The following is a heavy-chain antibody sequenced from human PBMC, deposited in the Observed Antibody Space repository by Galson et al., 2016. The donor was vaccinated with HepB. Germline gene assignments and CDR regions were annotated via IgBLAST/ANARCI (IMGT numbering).Heavy chain of an antibody. CDR2: ISYSGFT. CDR1: GAAISDSSYY. J-gene: IGHJ3*02. D-gene: IGHD5-24*01. CDR3: GRRDVFRRYGYSVFDI. V-gene: IGHV4-39*02. Sequence: SETLSLTCSVSGAAISDSSYYWAWIRQPPGKGLEWLAMISYSGFTKYTPSLKSRLTISVDTSKNHFSLNLRAVTAADTAVYYCGRRDVFRRYGYSVFDIWGQGSLFTFSS.